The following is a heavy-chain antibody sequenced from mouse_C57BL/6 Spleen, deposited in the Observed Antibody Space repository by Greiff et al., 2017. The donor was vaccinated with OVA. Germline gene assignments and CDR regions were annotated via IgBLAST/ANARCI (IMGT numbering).Heavy chain of an antibody. Sequence: QVQLQQPGAELVKPGASVKLSCKASGYTFTSYWMHWVKQRPGRGLEWIGRIDPNSGGTKYTEKFKSKATLTVDKPSSTAYMQLSSLTSEYSAVYYCARSEGSYWYFDVWGTGTTVTVSS. V-gene: IGHV1-72*01. CDR1: GYTFTSYW. CDR3: ARSEGSYWYFDV. CDR2: IDPNSGGT. J-gene: IGHJ1*03.